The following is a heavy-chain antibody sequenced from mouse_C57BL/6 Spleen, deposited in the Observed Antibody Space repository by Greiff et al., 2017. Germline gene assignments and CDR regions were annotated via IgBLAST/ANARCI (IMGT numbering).Heavy chain of an antibody. CDR2: IWGVGST. CDR1: GFSLTSYG. J-gene: IGHJ4*01. D-gene: IGHD2-2*01. V-gene: IGHV2-6*01. CDR3: ARSMVTTGRHLYYYAMDY. Sequence: QVQLKESGPGLVAPSQSLSITCTVSGFSLTSYGVDWVRQSPGKGLEWLGVIWGVGSTNYNSALKSRLSISKENAKSQVFLKMNSLQTDDTAMSYCARSMVTTGRHLYYYAMDYWGQGTSVTVSS.